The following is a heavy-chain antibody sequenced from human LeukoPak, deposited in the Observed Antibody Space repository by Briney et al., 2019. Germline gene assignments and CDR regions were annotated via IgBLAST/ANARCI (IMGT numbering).Heavy chain of an antibody. CDR1: GFTVRSKY. V-gene: IGHV3-66*01. CDR3: SRDRMGTESFDY. J-gene: IGHJ4*02. Sequence: HPGESLRLSCAASGFTVRSKYMSWVRQAPGKGLEWVSVISSGGSTYCADSVKGRFTISRDSSKNTLYLQMKSLRAEDTALYYCSRDRMGTESFDYWGQGTLVTVSS. CDR2: ISSGGST. D-gene: IGHD5-24*01.